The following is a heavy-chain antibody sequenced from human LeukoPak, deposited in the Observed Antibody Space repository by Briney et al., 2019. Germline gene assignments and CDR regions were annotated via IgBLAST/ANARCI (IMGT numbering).Heavy chain of an antibody. V-gene: IGHV3-30*09. CDR3: ARGLPRGYYDSSGYVFDY. Sequence: PGGSLRLSCAASGFTFSSYAMHWVRQAPGKGLEWVAVISYDGSNKYYADSVKGRFAISRDNSKNTLYLQMNSLRAEDTAVYYCARGLPRGYYDSSGYVFDYWGQGTLVTVSS. D-gene: IGHD3-22*01. J-gene: IGHJ4*02. CDR2: ISYDGSNK. CDR1: GFTFSSYA.